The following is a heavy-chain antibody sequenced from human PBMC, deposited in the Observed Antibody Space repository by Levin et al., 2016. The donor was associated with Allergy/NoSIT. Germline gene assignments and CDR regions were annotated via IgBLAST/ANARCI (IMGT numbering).Heavy chain of an antibody. CDR3: ARGRWDTAMVTGRYYFDY. CDR2: IYYSGST. D-gene: IGHD5-18*01. Sequence: WIRQPPGKGLEWIGYIYYSGSTNYNPSLKSRVTISVDTSKNQFSLKLSSVTAADTAVYYCARGRWDTAMVTGRYYFDYWGQGTLVTVSS. J-gene: IGHJ4*02. V-gene: IGHV4-59*01.